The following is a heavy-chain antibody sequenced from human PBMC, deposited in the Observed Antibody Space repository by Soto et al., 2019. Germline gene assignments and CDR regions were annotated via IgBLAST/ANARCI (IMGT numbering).Heavy chain of an antibody. Sequence: EVQLVESGGGLVQPGGSLRLSCAASGFTFSSYWMTWVRQAPGKGLEWVANIKQDGSDKYYVDSVKGRFTISRDNAKNSLFLQMNSLRAEDTAVYYCVRSKYGGCFDYWGQGTLVTVSS. CDR1: GFTFSSYW. CDR2: IKQDGSDK. V-gene: IGHV3-7*04. J-gene: IGHJ4*02. CDR3: VRSKYGGCFDY. D-gene: IGHD4-17*01.